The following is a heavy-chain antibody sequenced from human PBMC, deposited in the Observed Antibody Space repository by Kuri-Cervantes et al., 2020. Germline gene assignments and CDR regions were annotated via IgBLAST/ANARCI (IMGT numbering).Heavy chain of an antibody. CDR1: GFTFSSYA. CDR3: ARETDSGSYHDY. Sequence: GGSLRLSCAASGFTFSSYAMSWVRQAPGKGLEWVAVISYDGSNKYYADSVKGRFTISRDNSKNTLYLQMNSLRVEDTAVCYCARETDSGSYHDYWGQGTLVTVSS. D-gene: IGHD1-26*01. CDR2: ISYDGSNK. J-gene: IGHJ4*02. V-gene: IGHV3-30-3*01.